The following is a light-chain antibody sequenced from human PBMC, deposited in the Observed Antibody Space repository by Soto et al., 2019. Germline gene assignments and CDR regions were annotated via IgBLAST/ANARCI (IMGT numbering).Light chain of an antibody. CDR1: QDIGSW. CDR3: QQTNSFPWT. CDR2: GSS. J-gene: IGKJ1*01. Sequence: DIQMTQSPSSVSASVGDIVTITCRASQDIGSWLAWYQQKPGKAPKLLIYGSSSLQGEVPLRFSGSGSGTEFSVTITSPQPEDFATYFCQQTNSFPWTFGQGTKVDIK. V-gene: IGKV1-12*01.